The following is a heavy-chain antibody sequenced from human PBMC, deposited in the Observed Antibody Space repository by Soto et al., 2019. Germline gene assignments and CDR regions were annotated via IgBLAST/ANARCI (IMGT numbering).Heavy chain of an antibody. CDR3: EIENWGPGGHYFDY. CDR2: IIPVFGTI. J-gene: IGHJ4*02. CDR1: GGTFNSFG. V-gene: IGHV1-69*01. D-gene: IGHD7-27*01. Sequence: QVHVVQSGAEVQKPGSSVKVPCKAYGGTFNSFGIKWVRQAPGQGLEWVGGIIPVFGTINYAQKFRSRVTITADASTSTSCMELSSLRSDDTAVYYCEIENWGPGGHYFDYWGQGTLVTVSS.